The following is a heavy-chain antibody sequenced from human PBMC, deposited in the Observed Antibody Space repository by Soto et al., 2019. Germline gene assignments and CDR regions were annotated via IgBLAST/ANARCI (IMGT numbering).Heavy chain of an antibody. J-gene: IGHJ4*02. CDR2: IYYSGST. Sequence: SETLSLTCTVSGGSISSYYWSWIRQPPGKGLEWIGYIYYSGSTNYNPSLKSRVTISVDTSKNQFSLKLSSVTAADTAVYYCASSRSSGWYWYDFDYRGQGTLVTVSS. V-gene: IGHV4-59*01. CDR3: ASSRSSGWYWYDFDY. D-gene: IGHD6-19*01. CDR1: GGSISSYY.